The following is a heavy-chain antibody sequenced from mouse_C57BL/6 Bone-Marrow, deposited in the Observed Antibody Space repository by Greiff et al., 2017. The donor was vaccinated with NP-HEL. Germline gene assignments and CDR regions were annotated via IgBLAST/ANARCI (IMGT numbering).Heavy chain of an antibody. Sequence: EVKLMESGAELVRPGASVKLSCTASGFNIKDDYMHWVKQRPEQGLEWIGWIDPENGDTEYASKFQGKATITADTSSNTAYLQLSSLTSEDTAVYYCTNDGYYVDWGQGTLVTVSA. CDR3: TNDGYYVD. CDR1: GFNIKDDY. D-gene: IGHD2-3*01. V-gene: IGHV14-4*01. CDR2: IDPENGDT. J-gene: IGHJ3*01.